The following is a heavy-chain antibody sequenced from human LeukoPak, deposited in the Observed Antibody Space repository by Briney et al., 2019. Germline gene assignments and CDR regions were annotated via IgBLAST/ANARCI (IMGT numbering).Heavy chain of an antibody. J-gene: IGHJ4*02. CDR3: AKVTVAGTDFFDY. CDR2: ISGSGGST. CDR1: GFTSSSYW. D-gene: IGHD6-19*01. V-gene: IGHV3-23*01. Sequence: GGSLRLSCAASGFTSSSYWMHWVRQVPGKGLEWVSAISGSGGSTYYADSVKGRFTISRDNSKNTLYLQMNSLRAEDTAVYYCAKVTVAGTDFFDYWGQGTLVTVSS.